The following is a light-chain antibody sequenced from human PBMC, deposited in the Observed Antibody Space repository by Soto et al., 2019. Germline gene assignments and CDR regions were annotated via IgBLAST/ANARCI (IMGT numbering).Light chain of an antibody. J-gene: IGLJ1*01. CDR1: SSDGGGYIF. CDR2: DVN. Sequence: QSVLTQPPSASGSPGQTVTISCTGTSSDGGGYIFVSWYQQHPGKVSKLIIYDVNKRPSGVPDRFSGSKYGNTDSLTVSGLQAEDGGDNYCLSFPGGTSGFGCGTNANV. CDR3: LSFPGGTSG. V-gene: IGLV2-8*01.